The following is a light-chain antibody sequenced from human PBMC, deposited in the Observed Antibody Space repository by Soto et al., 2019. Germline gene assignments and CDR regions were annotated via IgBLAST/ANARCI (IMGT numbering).Light chain of an antibody. V-gene: IGKV3-15*01. CDR3: QQYNNWPWT. Sequence: EIVLTQSAATLSSFPGDRVTLSCRASQYINTRLAWYQHRPGQAPRLLIHGASTRAPGFPARFSGSGSGTDFTLTISSLQSEDFAVYYCQQYNNWPWTFGQGTKVDIK. CDR2: GAS. CDR1: QYINTR. J-gene: IGKJ1*01.